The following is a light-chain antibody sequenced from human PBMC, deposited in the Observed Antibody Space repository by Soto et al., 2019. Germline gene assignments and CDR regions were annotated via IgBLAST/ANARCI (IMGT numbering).Light chain of an antibody. J-gene: IGLJ2*01. CDR2: EDN. V-gene: IGLV6-57*03. CDR3: QSYDSSNVV. Sequence: NFMLTQPHSVSESPGKTVTISCTRSSGSIASNYVQWYQQRPGSAPTTVIYEDNQRPSGVPDRCSGSIDSSSNSASLTISGLNTEDEAYYYCQSYDSSNVVFGGGTKVTVL. CDR1: SGSIASNY.